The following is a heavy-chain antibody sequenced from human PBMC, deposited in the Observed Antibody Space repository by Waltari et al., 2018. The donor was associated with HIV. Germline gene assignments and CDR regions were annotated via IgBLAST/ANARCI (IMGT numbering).Heavy chain of an antibody. D-gene: IGHD4-17*01. V-gene: IGHV4-38-2*01. Sequence: QVQLQESGPGVVKPSETLSLNCDVSGYSISSGYYWGWIRQSPEKGLEWIGSISHSGNSYYNPPRKSRVSIAIDTSWNQFSLNLTSLTAADTAVYFCARANYGDYVFETHMYYFDFWGQGTLVTVSS. CDR1: GYSISSGYY. CDR2: ISHSGNS. CDR3: ARANYGDYVFETHMYYFDF. J-gene: IGHJ4*02.